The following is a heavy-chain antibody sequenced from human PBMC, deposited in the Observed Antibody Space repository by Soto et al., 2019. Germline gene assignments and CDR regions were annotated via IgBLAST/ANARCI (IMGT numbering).Heavy chain of an antibody. CDR3: ATRGYCSGGSCPPFAP. D-gene: IGHD2-15*01. Sequence: QVQLVQSGAEVKKPGASVKVSCKVSGYTLTELSMHWVRQAPGKGLEWMGGFDPEDGETIYAQKFQGRVTMTEDTSTDTAYMELSSLRSEDTAVYYCATRGYCSGGSCPPFAPWGQGTLVTVSS. V-gene: IGHV1-24*01. J-gene: IGHJ5*02. CDR2: FDPEDGET. CDR1: GYTLTELS.